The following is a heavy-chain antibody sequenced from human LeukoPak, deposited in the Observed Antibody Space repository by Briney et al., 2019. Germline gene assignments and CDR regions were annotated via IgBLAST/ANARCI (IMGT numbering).Heavy chain of an antibody. D-gene: IGHD2-15*01. J-gene: IGHJ4*02. Sequence: ASVKVSCKASGGTFSSYAISWVRQAPGQGLEWMGGIIPIFGTANYAQKFQGRVTITADESTSTAYMELSSLRSEDTAVYYCARGMGVGYCSGGSCYAFVYWGQGTLVTVSS. CDR3: ARGMGVGYCSGGSCYAFVY. CDR1: GGTFSSYA. V-gene: IGHV1-69*13. CDR2: IIPIFGTA.